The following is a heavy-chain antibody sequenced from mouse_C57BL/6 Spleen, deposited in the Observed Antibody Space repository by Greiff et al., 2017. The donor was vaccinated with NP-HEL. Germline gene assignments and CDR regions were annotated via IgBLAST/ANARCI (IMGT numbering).Heavy chain of an antibody. CDR1: GFTFSSYT. CDR3: ARRGYYGSTPCDY. D-gene: IGHD1-1*01. CDR2: ISGGGGNT. J-gene: IGHJ2*01. V-gene: IGHV5-9*01. Sequence: EVQVVESGGGLVKPGGSLKLSCAASGFTFSSYTMSWVRQTPEKRLEWVATISGGGGNTYYPDSVKGRFTISRDNAKNTLYLQMSSLRSEDTALYYCARRGYYGSTPCDYWGQGTTLTVSS.